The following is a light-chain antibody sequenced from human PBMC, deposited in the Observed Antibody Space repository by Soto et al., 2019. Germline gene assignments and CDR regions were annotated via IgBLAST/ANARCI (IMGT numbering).Light chain of an antibody. CDR3: TSYTSGSTLV. V-gene: IGLV2-14*01. Sequence: QSVLTQPASVSGSPGQSITLSCTGTSSDVGGYNYVSWYQQHPGRAPKLLIYEVSNRPSGVSNRFSGSKSGNTASLTISGLQAEDEADYYCTSYTSGSTLVFGGGTKLTVL. J-gene: IGLJ2*01. CDR2: EVS. CDR1: SSDVGGYNY.